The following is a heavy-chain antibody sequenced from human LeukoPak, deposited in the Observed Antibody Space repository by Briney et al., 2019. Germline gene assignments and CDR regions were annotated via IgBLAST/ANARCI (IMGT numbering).Heavy chain of an antibody. CDR3: ARDVVGYYDSSGYYLSASDI. V-gene: IGHV3-21*01. CDR1: GFTFSSYT. J-gene: IGHJ3*02. D-gene: IGHD3-22*01. Sequence: SGGSLRLSCAASGFTFSSYTMLWVRQAPGKGLEWVSSISSSSSYVFNADSVKGRFSISRDNAKNSLFLQMNTLRAEDTAVYYCARDVVGYYDSSGYYLSASDIWGQGTLVTVSS. CDR2: ISSSSSYV.